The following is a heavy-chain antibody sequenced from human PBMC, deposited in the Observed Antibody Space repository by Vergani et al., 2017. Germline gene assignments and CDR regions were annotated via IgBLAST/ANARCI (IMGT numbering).Heavy chain of an antibody. V-gene: IGHV3-30*02. CDR1: GFTLSNYD. D-gene: IGHD3-16*01. J-gene: IGHJ4*02. Sequence: QVQLVESGGGVVQRGGSLRLSCATSGFTLSNYDMQWIRQGPGKVLEFVAFIQFDGSNQYYADSVKGRFTLSREFSKNTLYLQMNSLRTDDTATYYCAKHFRGWGIDYWGQGTQVIVSS. CDR2: IQFDGSNQ. CDR3: AKHFRGWGIDY.